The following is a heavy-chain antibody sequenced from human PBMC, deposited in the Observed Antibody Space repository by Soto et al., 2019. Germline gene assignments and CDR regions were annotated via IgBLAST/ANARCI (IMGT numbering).Heavy chain of an antibody. CDR3: AKDNEWLLPRQDYNWFDP. CDR1: GFTFSSYA. J-gene: IGHJ5*02. Sequence: PGGSLRLSCAASGFTFSSYAMSWVRQAPGKGLEWVSAISGSGGSTYYADSVKGRFTISRDNSKNTLYLQMNSLRAEDTAVYYCAKDNEWLLPRQDYNWFDPWGQGTLVTVSS. D-gene: IGHD3-22*01. V-gene: IGHV3-23*01. CDR2: ISGSGGST.